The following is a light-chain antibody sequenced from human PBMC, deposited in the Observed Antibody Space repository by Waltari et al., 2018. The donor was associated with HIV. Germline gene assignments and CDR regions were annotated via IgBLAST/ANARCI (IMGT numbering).Light chain of an antibody. V-gene: IGLV3-25*03. CDR1: ALPKQY. Sequence: SYELTQPPSVSVSPGQTARITCSGDALPKQYAYWYQQKPGRAPVLVIYKTIERPSGLPARFSGSRSGTTVTLTISGVQAEDEADYHCQSAGGSGSYVVFGGGTKLTVL. CDR3: QSAGGSGSYVV. CDR2: KTI. J-gene: IGLJ2*01.